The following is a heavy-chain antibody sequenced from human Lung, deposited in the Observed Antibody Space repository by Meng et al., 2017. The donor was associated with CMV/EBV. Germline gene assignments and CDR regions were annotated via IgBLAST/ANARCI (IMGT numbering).Heavy chain of an antibody. CDR2: IYYTGST. CDR1: GGSISSGDYY. V-gene: IGHV4-30-4*01. J-gene: IGHJ4*02. D-gene: IGHD2-15*01. Sequence: QVKRQGSGPGLVKPSQTLSLTCTVSGGSISSGDYYWSWIRQPPGKGLEWIGYIYYTGSTYYNPSLKSRVIISVDTSKNQFSLKLNSVTAADTAVYYCARVGGCSGGGCYHRLFDYWGQGTLVTVSS. CDR3: ARVGGCSGGGCYHRLFDY.